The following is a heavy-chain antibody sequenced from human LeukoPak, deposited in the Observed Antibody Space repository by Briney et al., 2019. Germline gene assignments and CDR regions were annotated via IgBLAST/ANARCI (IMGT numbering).Heavy chain of an antibody. D-gene: IGHD3-16*01. CDR2: ISVSGGNT. J-gene: IGHJ4*02. Sequence: GGSLRLSCAASGFTFSNYGMNWVRQTPGKGLEWVAAISVSGGNTYYADSVKGRFTISRDNAKNTLYLQMNSLGAEDTAVYYCARDIPAEGVDCWGRGTLVTVSS. CDR1: GFTFSNYG. V-gene: IGHV3-23*01. CDR3: ARDIPAEGVDC.